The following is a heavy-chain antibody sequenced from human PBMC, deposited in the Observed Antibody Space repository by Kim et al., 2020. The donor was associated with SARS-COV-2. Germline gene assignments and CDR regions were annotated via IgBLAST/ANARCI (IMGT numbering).Heavy chain of an antibody. CDR2: INHSGST. J-gene: IGHJ4*02. CDR1: GWSFSGYY. D-gene: IGHD3-10*01. CDR3: ARGRSLWFGKGFDY. Sequence: SETLSLTCAVYGWSFSGYYLSWIRQPPGKGLEWIWEINHSGSTNYNPSLKSRVTISVDTSKNQFSLKLSSVTAADTAVYYCARGRSLWFGKGFDYWGQGTLVTVSS. V-gene: IGHV4-34*01.